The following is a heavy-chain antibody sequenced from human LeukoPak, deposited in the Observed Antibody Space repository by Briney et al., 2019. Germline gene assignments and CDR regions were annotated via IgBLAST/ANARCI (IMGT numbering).Heavy chain of an antibody. CDR3: ARVSTIFGVVYMDV. CDR2: INHSGST. D-gene: IGHD3-3*01. CDR1: GGSFSGYY. Sequence: SETLSLTCDVYGGSFSGYYWSWIRQPPGKGLEWIGEINHSGSTNYNPSLKSRVTISVDTSKNQFSLKLSSVTAADTAVYYCARVSTIFGVVYMDVWGKGTTVTVSS. V-gene: IGHV4-34*01. J-gene: IGHJ6*03.